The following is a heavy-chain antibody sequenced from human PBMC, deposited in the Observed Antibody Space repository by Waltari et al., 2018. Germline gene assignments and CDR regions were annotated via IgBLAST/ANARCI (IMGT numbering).Heavy chain of an antibody. V-gene: IGHV4-39*01. CDR3: ARHGYSGGWFDP. Sequence: QLQLQESGPGLVKPSETLSLTCSVSGASISSSNYYWGWIRQPPGKGLEWIGSMFNGGSTYYNPSLKSRVTTSVDTSKNQFSLRLNSVTAADTAIYYCARHGYSGGWFDPWGQGTLVTVSS. D-gene: IGHD4-17*01. J-gene: IGHJ5*02. CDR1: GASISSSNYY. CDR2: MFNGGST.